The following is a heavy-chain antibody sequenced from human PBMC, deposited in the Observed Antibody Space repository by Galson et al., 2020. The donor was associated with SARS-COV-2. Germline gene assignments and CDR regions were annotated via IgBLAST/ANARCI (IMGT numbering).Heavy chain of an antibody. CDR3: ARLISWGAFDI. J-gene: IGHJ3*02. D-gene: IGHD6-13*01. CDR2: ISYDGSNI. Sequence: GGSLRLSCGASGFTFSIYAIHWVRQAPGKGLEWMAFISYDGSNIEYADSVKGRFTISRDNSKNTLFLQMNSLRAEDTAVYYCARLISWGAFDIWGQGTLVTVSS. V-gene: IGHV3-30-3*01. CDR1: GFTFSIYA.